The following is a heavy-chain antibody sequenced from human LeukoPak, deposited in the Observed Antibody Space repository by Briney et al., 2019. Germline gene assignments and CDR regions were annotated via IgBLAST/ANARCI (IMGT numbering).Heavy chain of an antibody. V-gene: IGHV4-34*01. J-gene: IGHJ4*02. CDR3: ARGCSSPPIWFDY. D-gene: IGHD3-10*02. Sequence: PSETLPLTCAVYGGSFSGYYWSWIRQPPGKGLEWIGEINHSGSTNYNPSLKSRVTISVDTSKNQFSLKLSSVTAADTAVYYCARGCSSPPIWFDYWGQGTLVTVSS. CDR2: INHSGST. CDR1: GGSFSGYY.